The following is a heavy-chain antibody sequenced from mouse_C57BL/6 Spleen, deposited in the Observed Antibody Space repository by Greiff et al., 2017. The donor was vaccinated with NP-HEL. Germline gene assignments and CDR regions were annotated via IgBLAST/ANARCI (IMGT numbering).Heavy chain of an antibody. J-gene: IGHJ2*01. Sequence: QVQLQQPGAELVKPGASVKMSCKASGYTFTSYWITWVKQRPGQGLEWIGDIYPGSGSTNYNEKLKSKATLTVATSSSTAYMQPSSLTSEDSAVYYGASSAGICYGDDTGIDYWGQGTTLTVSS. V-gene: IGHV1-55*01. CDR2: IYPGSGST. D-gene: IGHD2-2*01. CDR1: GYTFTSYW. CDR3: ASSAGICYGDDTGIDY.